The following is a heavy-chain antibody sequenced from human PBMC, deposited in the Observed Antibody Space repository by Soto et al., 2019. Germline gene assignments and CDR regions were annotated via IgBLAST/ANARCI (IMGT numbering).Heavy chain of an antibody. D-gene: IGHD2-2*01. Sequence: GASVRVSCKASGYTFTSYAMHWVRQAPGQRLEWMGWINAGNGNTKYSQKFQGRVTITRDTSASTAYMELSSLRSEDTAVYYCARVGLRVPAAVSYFDYWGQGTLVTAPQ. V-gene: IGHV1-3*01. CDR1: GYTFTSYA. J-gene: IGHJ4*02. CDR2: INAGNGNT. CDR3: ARVGLRVPAAVSYFDY.